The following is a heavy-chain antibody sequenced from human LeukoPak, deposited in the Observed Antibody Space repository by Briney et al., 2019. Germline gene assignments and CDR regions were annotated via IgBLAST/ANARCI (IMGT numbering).Heavy chain of an antibody. CDR1: GFTFSSYW. Sequence: QPGGSLRLSCAASGFTFSSYWMSWVRQAPGTGLEWVANIRDDGSEKYYVDSVKGRFTSSRDNAENSLYLQMNSLRAEDTAVYYCARFGSGWSVDYWGQGTLFNVSS. D-gene: IGHD6-19*01. CDR3: ARFGSGWSVDY. J-gene: IGHJ4*02. V-gene: IGHV3-7*03. CDR2: IRDDGSEK.